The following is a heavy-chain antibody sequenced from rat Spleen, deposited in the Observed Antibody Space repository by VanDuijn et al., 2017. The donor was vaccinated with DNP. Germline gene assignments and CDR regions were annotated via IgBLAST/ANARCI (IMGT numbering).Heavy chain of an antibody. J-gene: IGHJ2*01. V-gene: IGHV2-77*01. Sequence: QVQMKETGPGLVQITQTLSVTCTVSGFSLTSYGVHWVRQAPGKGLEWMGIIWGDGSTSYNSALKSRLSISRDTSKSQVFLKMNSLQTEDTAIYFCARDLWYWGQGVLVTVSS. D-gene: IGHD3-2*01. CDR3: ARDLWY. CDR1: GFSLTSYG. CDR2: IWGDGST.